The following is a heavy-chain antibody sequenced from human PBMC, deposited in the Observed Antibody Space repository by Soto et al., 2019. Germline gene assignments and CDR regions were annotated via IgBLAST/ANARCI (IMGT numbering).Heavy chain of an antibody. J-gene: IGHJ4*02. CDR2: IYYSGST. CDR3: ARGTSSGWILDY. D-gene: IGHD6-19*01. CDR1: GGSISSSSYY. Sequence: SETLSLTCTVSGGSISSSSYYWGWIRQPPGKGLEWIGSIYYSGSTYYNPSLKSRVTISVDTSKNQFSLKLSSVTAADTAVYYCARGTSSGWILDYWGQGTLVTVSS. V-gene: IGHV4-39*01.